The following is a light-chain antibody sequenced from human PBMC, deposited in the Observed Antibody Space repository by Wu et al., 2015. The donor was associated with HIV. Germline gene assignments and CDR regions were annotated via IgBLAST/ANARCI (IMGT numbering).Light chain of an antibody. V-gene: IGKV3-20*01. J-gene: IGKJ2*02. CDR1: QSVSSSY. Sequence: EIVLTQSPGTLSLSPGERATLSCRASQSVSSSYLAWYQQKPGQAPRLLIYGASSRATGIPDRFSGSGSGTDFTLTISRLEPEDFAVYYCQYYGSSPPCTFGQGTKLEIK. CDR3: QYYGSSPPCT. CDR2: GAS.